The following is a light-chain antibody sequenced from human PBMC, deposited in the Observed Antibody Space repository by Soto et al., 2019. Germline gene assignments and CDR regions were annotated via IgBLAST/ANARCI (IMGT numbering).Light chain of an antibody. CDR3: QQYNEWPPIT. J-gene: IGKJ5*01. V-gene: IGKV3-15*01. CDR2: DAS. Sequence: IVMTQSPATLSVSPGEGTTLSCSASQSVKTHLAWYQQKPGQAPRLLIYDASTRAAGIAARFSGSGSGTDFTLTITSLQSEDSAVYYCQQYNEWPPITFGQGTRLEIK. CDR1: QSVKTH.